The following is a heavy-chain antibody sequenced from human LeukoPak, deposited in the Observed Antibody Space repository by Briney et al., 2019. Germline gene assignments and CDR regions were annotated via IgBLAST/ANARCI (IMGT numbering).Heavy chain of an antibody. CDR3: ARETPYGSGSYPFDY. Sequence: ETLSLTCTVSGGSISSSSYYWGWIRQPPGKGLEWIGSIYYSGSTYYNPSLKSRVTISVDTSKKQFSLKLSSVTAADTAVYYCARETPYGSGSYPFDYWGQGILVTVSS. CDR2: IYYSGST. CDR1: GGSISSSSYY. V-gene: IGHV4-39*07. D-gene: IGHD3-10*01. J-gene: IGHJ4*02.